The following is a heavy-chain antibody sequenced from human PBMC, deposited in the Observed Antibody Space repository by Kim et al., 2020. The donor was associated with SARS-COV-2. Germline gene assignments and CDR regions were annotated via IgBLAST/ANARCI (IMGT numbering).Heavy chain of an antibody. J-gene: IGHJ4*02. Sequence: SETLSLTCAVYGGSFSGYYWSWIRQPPGKGLEWIGEINHSGSTNYNPSLKSRVTISVDTSKNQFSLKLSSVTAADTAVYYCARGFPPGRAAAAHFDYWGQGTLVTVSS. CDR3: ARGFPPGRAAAAHFDY. CDR1: GGSFSGYY. V-gene: IGHV4-34*01. CDR2: INHSGST. D-gene: IGHD6-13*01.